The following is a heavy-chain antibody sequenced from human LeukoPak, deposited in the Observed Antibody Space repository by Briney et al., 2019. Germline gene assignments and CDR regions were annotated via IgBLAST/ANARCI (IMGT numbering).Heavy chain of an antibody. D-gene: IGHD6-19*01. V-gene: IGHV3-21*04. CDR2: ISSSSSYI. J-gene: IGHJ5*02. Sequence: GGSLRLSCAASGFTFNNYAMNWVRQAPGKGLEWVSSISSSSSYIYYADSVKGRFTISRDNAKNSLYLQMNSLRAEDTAVYYCARARSSGWSINWFVPWGQGTLVTVSS. CDR1: GFTFNNYA. CDR3: ARARSSGWSINWFVP.